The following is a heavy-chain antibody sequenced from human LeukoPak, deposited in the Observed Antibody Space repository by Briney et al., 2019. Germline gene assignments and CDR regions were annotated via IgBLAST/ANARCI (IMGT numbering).Heavy chain of an antibody. J-gene: IGHJ3*02. Sequence: ASVKVSCTASGYTFTSSYIHWVRQAPGQGLGWMGVVNPSVGSTTYAQKFQGRVTMTRDTSTSTVYMELSSLRSEDTAVYYCARYAGSLDAFDMWGQGTMVTVSP. CDR1: GYTFTSSY. CDR3: ARYAGSLDAFDM. CDR2: VNPSVGST. V-gene: IGHV1-46*01.